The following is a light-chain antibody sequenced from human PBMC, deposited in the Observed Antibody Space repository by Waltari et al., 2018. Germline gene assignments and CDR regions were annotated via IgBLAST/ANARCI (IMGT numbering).Light chain of an antibody. J-gene: IGKJ4*01. Sequence: DIVMTHSPDSLAVSLVERATINCKSSQSVLSSSNNKNYLAWYQQKPGQPPKLLIYWASTRESGVPDRFSGSGSGTDFTLTISSLQAEDVAVYYCQQYYGTPCTFGGGTKVEMK. CDR1: QSVLSSSNNKNY. V-gene: IGKV4-1*01. CDR3: QQYYGTPCT. CDR2: WAS.